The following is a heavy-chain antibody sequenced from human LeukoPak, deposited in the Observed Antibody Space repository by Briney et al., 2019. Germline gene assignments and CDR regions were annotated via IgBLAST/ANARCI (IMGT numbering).Heavy chain of an antibody. CDR1: GYSISSGYY. V-gene: IGHV4-38-2*02. D-gene: IGHD2-8*01. Sequence: PSETLSLTCTVSGYSISSGYYWGWIRQPPGKGLEWNGSIYHSGSTYYNPSLKSRVTISVDTSKNQFSLKLSSVTAADTAVYYCARGYATDYWGQGTLVTVSS. CDR3: ARGYATDY. J-gene: IGHJ4*02. CDR2: IYHSGST.